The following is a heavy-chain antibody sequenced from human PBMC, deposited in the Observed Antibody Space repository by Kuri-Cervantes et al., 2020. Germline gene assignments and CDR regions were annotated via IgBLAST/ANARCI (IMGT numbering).Heavy chain of an antibody. CDR3: ARDRAVYGNWYFDL. J-gene: IGHJ2*01. CDR1: GFTFSSYA. CDR2: IWYDGSNK. V-gene: IGHV3-33*08. Sequence: GESLKISCAASGFTFSSYAMSWVRQAPGKGLEWVAVIWYDGSNKYYADSVKGRFTISRDNSKNTLYLQMNSLRAEDTAVYYCARDRAVYGNWYFDLWGRGTLVTVSS. D-gene: IGHD2/OR15-2a*01.